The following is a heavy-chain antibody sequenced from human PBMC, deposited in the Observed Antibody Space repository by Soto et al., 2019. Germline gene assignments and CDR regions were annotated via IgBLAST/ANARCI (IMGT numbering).Heavy chain of an antibody. CDR1: GYSISSGYY. CDR3: ARQIVGATTNYYYYGMDV. V-gene: IGHV4-38-2*01. CDR2: IYHSGTT. D-gene: IGHD1-26*01. J-gene: IGHJ6*02. Sequence: SETLSLTCAVSGYSISSGYYWGWIRQPPGKGLEWIGSIYHSGTTYYNPSLKSRVTISVDTSKNQFSLKLSSVTAADTAVYYCARQIVGATTNYYYYGMDVWGQGTTVTVSS.